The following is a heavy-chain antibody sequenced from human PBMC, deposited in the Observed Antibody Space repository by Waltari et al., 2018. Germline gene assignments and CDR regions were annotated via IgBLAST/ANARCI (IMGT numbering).Heavy chain of an antibody. CDR1: GFTFSSYG. Sequence: QVQLVESGGGVVQPGGSLRLSCAASGFTFSSYGMHWVRQAPGKGLEWVAFIRYDGSNKYYADSVKGRFTISRDNSKNTLYLQMNSLRAEDTAVYYCAKDLGGVIDYWGQGTLVTVSS. CDR3: AKDLGGVIDY. J-gene: IGHJ4*02. D-gene: IGHD1-26*01. V-gene: IGHV3-30*02. CDR2: IRYDGSNK.